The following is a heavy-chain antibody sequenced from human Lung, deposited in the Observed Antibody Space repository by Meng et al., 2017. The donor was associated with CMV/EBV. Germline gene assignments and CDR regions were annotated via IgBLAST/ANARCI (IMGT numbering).Heavy chain of an antibody. J-gene: IGHJ5*02. V-gene: IGHV4-59*01. D-gene: IGHD2-2*02. CDR3: ARHYCGSNVCYTDWFDP. Sequence: LXCTVSGGSISPYYWSWIRQPPGKGLEWIGYIYYSGGTNYNPSLKSRVTISVDTSKNQFSLKLTSVTAADTAVYYCARHYCGSNVCYTDWFDPWGQGTXVTVSS. CDR2: IYYSGGT. CDR1: GGSISPYY.